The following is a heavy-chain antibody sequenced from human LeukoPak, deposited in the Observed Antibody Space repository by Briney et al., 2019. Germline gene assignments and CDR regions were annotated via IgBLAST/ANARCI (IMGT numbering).Heavy chain of an antibody. J-gene: IGHJ4*02. CDR3: ARDGMTATRFFDF. D-gene: IGHD6-6*01. CDR1: GYIFTTYG. V-gene: IGHV1-18*03. Sequence: ASVKVSCKSSGYIFTTYGISWVRQAPGQGLEWMGWISAYSGNTNYAQEFQGRVTMTTDTSTSTAYMELRSLRSDDMALYYCARDGMTATRFFDFWGQGTLVTISS. CDR2: ISAYSGNT.